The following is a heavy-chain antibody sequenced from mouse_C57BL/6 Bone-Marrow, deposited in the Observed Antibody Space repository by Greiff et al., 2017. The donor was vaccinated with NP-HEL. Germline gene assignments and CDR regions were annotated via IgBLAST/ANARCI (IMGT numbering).Heavy chain of an antibody. J-gene: IGHJ3*01. D-gene: IGHD2-2*01. CDR2: IDPENGDT. V-gene: IGHV14-4*01. CDR3: TRGYDPSWFAY. Sequence: EVKLQQSGAELVRPGASVKLSCTASGFNIKDDYMHWVKQRPEQGLEWIGWIDPENGDTEYASKFQGKATITADTSSNTAYLQLSSLTSEDTAVYYCTRGYDPSWFAYWGQGTLVTVSA. CDR1: GFNIKDDY.